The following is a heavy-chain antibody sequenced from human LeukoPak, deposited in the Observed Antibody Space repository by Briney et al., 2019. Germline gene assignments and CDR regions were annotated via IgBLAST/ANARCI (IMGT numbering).Heavy chain of an antibody. CDR2: INPAGSET. J-gene: IGHJ4*02. Sequence: PGGSLRLSCAASGFSFSAYWMTWVRQAPGTGLEWVANINPAGSETYYVDPVKGRFSISRDNAKNLVYLQMNSLRAEDTAVYHCARFGYVAAVDGWGQGTPVTVSS. D-gene: IGHD2-15*01. V-gene: IGHV3-7*01. CDR3: ARFGYVAAVDG. CDR1: GFSFSAYW.